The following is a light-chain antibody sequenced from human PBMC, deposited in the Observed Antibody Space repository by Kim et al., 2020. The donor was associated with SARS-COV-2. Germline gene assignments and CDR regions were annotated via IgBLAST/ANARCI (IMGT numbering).Light chain of an antibody. CDR2: DVS. Sequence: GQSVAISCPGTSSDIGTYNHVSWYQQHPGKAPKLLIYDVSKRPSGVPDRFSACKSGNTASLTVSGLQAEDEADYYCSSYAGTNNVIFGGGTQLTVL. CDR3: SSYAGTNNVI. CDR1: SSDIGTYNH. J-gene: IGLJ2*01. V-gene: IGLV2-8*01.